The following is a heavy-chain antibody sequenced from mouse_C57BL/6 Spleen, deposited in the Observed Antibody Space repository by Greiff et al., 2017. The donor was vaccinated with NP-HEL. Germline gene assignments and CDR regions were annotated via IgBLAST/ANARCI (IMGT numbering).Heavy chain of an antibody. V-gene: IGHV2-2*01. J-gene: IGHJ4*01. CDR3: ARPSTTVVAEGAMDY. CDR1: GFSLTSYG. CDR2: IWSGGST. D-gene: IGHD1-1*01. Sequence: QVQLKQSGPGLVQPSQSLSITCTVSGFSLTSYGVHWVRQSPGKGLEWLGVIWSGGSTDYNAAFISRLSISKDNSKSQVFFKMNSLQADDTAIYYCARPSTTVVAEGAMDYWGQGTSVTVSS.